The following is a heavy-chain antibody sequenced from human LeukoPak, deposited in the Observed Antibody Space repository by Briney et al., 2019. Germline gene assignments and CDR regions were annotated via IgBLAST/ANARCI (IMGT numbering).Heavy chain of an antibody. J-gene: IGHJ4*02. CDR1: GFTFDDYA. V-gene: IGHV3-9*01. Sequence: PGGSLRLSCAASGFTFDDYAMHWVRQAPGKGLEWVSGISWNSGSIGYAGSVKGRFTISRDNAKNSLYLQMNSLRAEDTALYYCAKAATYDILTGYKDWGQGTLVTVSS. D-gene: IGHD3-9*01. CDR3: AKAATYDILTGYKD. CDR2: ISWNSGSI.